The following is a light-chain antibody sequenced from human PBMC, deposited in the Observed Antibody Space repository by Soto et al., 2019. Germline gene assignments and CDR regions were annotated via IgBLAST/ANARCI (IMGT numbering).Light chain of an antibody. J-gene: IGKJ3*01. CDR2: GAL. Sequence: EIVMTQTPATLSVSPGERATLSCRASQSVSSNLAWYQQKPGQAPRLLIYGALSRATGIPARFSGSGFQTEFTFTISSGQSEDVEVDYCQQYESWPPRLTFGPGTKVDIK. CDR3: QQYESWPPRLT. V-gene: IGKV3-15*01. CDR1: QSVSSN.